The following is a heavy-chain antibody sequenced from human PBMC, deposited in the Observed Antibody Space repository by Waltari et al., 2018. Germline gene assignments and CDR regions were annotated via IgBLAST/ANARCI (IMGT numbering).Heavy chain of an antibody. CDR2: ITSSSRSI. D-gene: IGHD4-17*01. J-gene: IGHJ4*02. Sequence: EVQLVESGGGLVKPGGSLRLSCAASGFTFTSYSMNWVRQAPGKGVVWVSSITSSSRSIYYKGAGKGRFTIAGDNAKNLLYRQMNSLSAEDTAVYYCARDGDYDYWGQGTLVTVSS. CDR1: GFTFTSYS. V-gene: IGHV3-21*06. CDR3: ARDGDYDY.